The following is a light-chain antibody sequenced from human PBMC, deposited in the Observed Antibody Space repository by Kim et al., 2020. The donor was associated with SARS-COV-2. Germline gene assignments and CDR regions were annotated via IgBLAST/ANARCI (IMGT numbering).Light chain of an antibody. J-gene: IGKJ1*01. CDR3: QQYNSWPQT. CDR2: GAS. Sequence: VSPGERATLSCRASQSVSSNLAWYQQKPGQAPRLLIYGASTRATGVPARFSGSGSGTEFTLTISSLQSEDFAIYYCQQYNSWPQTFGQGTKVDIK. V-gene: IGKV3-15*01. CDR1: QSVSSN.